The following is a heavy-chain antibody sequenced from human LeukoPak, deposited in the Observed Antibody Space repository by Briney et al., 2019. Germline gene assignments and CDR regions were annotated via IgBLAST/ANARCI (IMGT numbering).Heavy chain of an antibody. Sequence: PGGSLRLSCAASGFTFSSYAMSWVRQAPGKGLEWVSAISGSGGSTYYADSVKGRFTISRDNSKNTLYLQMNSLRAEDMAVYYCAKALGGSPYYFDYWGQGTLVTVSS. CDR1: GFTFSSYA. CDR3: AKALGGSPYYFDY. V-gene: IGHV3-23*01. D-gene: IGHD3-16*01. J-gene: IGHJ4*02. CDR2: ISGSGGST.